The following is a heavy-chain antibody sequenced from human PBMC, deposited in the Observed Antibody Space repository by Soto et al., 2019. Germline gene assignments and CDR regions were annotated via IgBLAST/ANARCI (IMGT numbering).Heavy chain of an antibody. D-gene: IGHD6-19*01. V-gene: IGHV1-3*01. CDR1: GYTFTSYA. CDR3: AREAYSSGWYWVSLFDY. CDR2: INAGNGNT. J-gene: IGHJ4*02. Sequence: ASVKVSCKASGYTFTSYAMHWVRQAPGQRLEWMGWINAGNGNTKYSQKFQGRVTITRDTSASTAYMELSSLRSEDTAVYYCAREAYSSGWYWVSLFDYWGQGTLVTVSS.